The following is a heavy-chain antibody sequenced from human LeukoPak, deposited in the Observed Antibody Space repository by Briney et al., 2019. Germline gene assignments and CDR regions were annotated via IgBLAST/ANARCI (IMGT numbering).Heavy chain of an antibody. D-gene: IGHD6-13*01. Sequence: PGGSLRLSRAASGFTFSLYAMTWVRQAPGKGLEWVSQISAGTGVTYYAQSVRGRFTISRDDSKSTLYLHMSGLRGEDTAVYYCARDVLDVAAAGWGRPLDRWGQGTRVTVSS. J-gene: IGHJ5*02. CDR3: ARDVLDVAAAGWGRPLDR. CDR2: ISAGTGVT. V-gene: IGHV3-23*01. CDR1: GFTFSLYA.